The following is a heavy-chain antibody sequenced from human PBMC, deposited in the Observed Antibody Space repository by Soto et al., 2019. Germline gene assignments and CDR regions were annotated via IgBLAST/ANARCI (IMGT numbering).Heavy chain of an antibody. J-gene: IGHJ4*02. CDR1: GYSFTSYW. CDR3: ARFFDIVVVPAAPTSVYLDS. V-gene: IGHV5-51*01. CDR2: IYPGDSDT. Sequence: GESLKISCKGSGYSFTSYWIGWVRQMPGKGLEWMGIIYPGDSDTRYSPSFQGQVTISADKSISTAYLQWSSLKASDTAMYYCARFFDIVVVPAAPTSVYLDSGGQGTLVTVAS. D-gene: IGHD2-2*01.